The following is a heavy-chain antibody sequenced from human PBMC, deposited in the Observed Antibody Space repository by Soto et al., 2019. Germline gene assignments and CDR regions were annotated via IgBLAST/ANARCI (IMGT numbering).Heavy chain of an antibody. CDR1: AVTFTGFG. V-gene: IGHV3-33*01. Sequence: QVQLVESGGGVVQPGRSLRLSCAASAVTFTGFGMHWVRQAPGKGLEWVAVIRFDGSKTYYADSGKGRFTISRDNPKTMLYLQMNSLRAEDTAIYYCARDGLGTTTYFCYFDYWGLGTLVTVSS. J-gene: IGHJ4*02. CDR3: ARDGLGTTTYFCYFDY. CDR2: IRFDGSKT. D-gene: IGHD1-26*01.